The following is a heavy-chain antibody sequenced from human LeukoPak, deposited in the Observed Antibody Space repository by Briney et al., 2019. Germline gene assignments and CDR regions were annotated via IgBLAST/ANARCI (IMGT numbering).Heavy chain of an antibody. D-gene: IGHD2-8*02. J-gene: IGHJ6*03. Sequence: GGSLTLSCVASGFSFRNYGMHWVRQATGKGLEWVSFIWSDGNNKMYGDSVKGRFTISRDNSNNMLYLQMDSLRPEGTGVYYCAKDPGASVPGFYMDVWGKGTTVIVSS. CDR2: IWSDGNNK. CDR1: GFSFRNYG. V-gene: IGHV3-30*02. CDR3: AKDPGASVPGFYMDV.